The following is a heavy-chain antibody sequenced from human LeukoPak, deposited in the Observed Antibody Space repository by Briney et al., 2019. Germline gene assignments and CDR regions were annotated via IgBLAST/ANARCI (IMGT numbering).Heavy chain of an antibody. J-gene: IGHJ4*01. CDR3: ASSYYYVFDY. D-gene: IGHD3-10*02. CDR2: IYYSGST. Sequence: SQTLSLTCTVSRGSISNADYYWRWIRQHPGKGLEWIGYIYYSGSTYYNPSLKSRVTISVDTSKNQFSLKLSSVTAADTAVYYCASSYYYVFDYWGQEPWSPSPQ. CDR1: RGSISNADYY. V-gene: IGHV4-31*03.